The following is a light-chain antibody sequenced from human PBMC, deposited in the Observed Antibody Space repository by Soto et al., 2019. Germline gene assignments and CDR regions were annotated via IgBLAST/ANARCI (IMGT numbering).Light chain of an antibody. Sequence: EIVLTQSPATLSLSPGERATLSCRASQSVSSYLACYQQKPGQAPRLLIYDASNRATGIPARFSGSGSGTDFTLTISSLEPEDFAVYYCQQRSNWPIPFGQGTRLEIK. CDR1: QSVSSY. CDR3: QQRSNWPIP. V-gene: IGKV3-11*01. CDR2: DAS. J-gene: IGKJ5*01.